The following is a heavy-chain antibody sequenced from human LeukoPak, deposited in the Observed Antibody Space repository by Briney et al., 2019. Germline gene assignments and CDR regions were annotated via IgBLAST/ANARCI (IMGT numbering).Heavy chain of an antibody. D-gene: IGHD2-15*01. CDR1: GGSISSYY. V-gene: IGHV4-4*07. CDR3: VREEKYCSGGSCYSVSLFNY. Sequence: SETLSLTCTVSGGSISSYYWSWIRQPAGKGLEWIGRIYTSGSTNYNPSLKSRVTMSVDTSKNQFSLKLSSVTATDTAVYYCVREEKYCSGGSCYSVSLFNYWGQGTLVTVSS. J-gene: IGHJ4*02. CDR2: IYTSGST.